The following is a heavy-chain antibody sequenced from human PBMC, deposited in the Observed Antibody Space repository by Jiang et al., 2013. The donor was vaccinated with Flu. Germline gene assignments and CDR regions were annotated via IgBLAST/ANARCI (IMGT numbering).Heavy chain of an antibody. J-gene: IGHJ4*02. CDR2: IWYDGSNK. CDR3: ARDLDSSGFDY. Sequence: VQLLESGGGVVQPGRSLRLSCAASGFTFSSYGMHWVRQAPGKGLEWVAVIWYDGSNKYYADSVKGRFTISRDNSKNTLYLQMNSLRAEDTAVYYCARDLDSSGFDYWGQGTLVTVSS. CDR1: GFTFSSYG. V-gene: IGHV3-33*01. D-gene: IGHD3-22*01.